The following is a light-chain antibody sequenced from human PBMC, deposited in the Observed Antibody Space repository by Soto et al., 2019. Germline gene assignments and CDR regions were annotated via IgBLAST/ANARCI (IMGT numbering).Light chain of an antibody. Sequence: DIQMTQSPLTLSASMEDRVTITCRASQRFGSWLACYQQKPGKVPNLLISYASTLEDGVPSRFSGSGSGTEFILAISSLQPDDFATYYCQQYHSFSPVFGQGTKLEIK. CDR1: QRFGSW. CDR2: YAS. V-gene: IGKV1-5*01. CDR3: QQYHSFSPV. J-gene: IGKJ2*01.